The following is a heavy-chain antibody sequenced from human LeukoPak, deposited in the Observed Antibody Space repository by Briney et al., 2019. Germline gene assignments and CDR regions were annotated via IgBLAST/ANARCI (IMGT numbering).Heavy chain of an antibody. J-gene: IGHJ6*03. CDR2: IIPIFGTA. CDR3: ARESGSKYQLLYVHYYYYMDV. V-gene: IGHV1-69*13. CDR1: GGTFSSYA. D-gene: IGHD2-2*02. Sequence: ASAKVSCKASGGTFSSYAISWVRQAPGQELEWMGGIIPIFGTANYAQKFQGRVTITADESTSTAYMELSSLRSEDTAVYYCARESGSKYQLLYVHYYYYMDVWGKGTTVTVSS.